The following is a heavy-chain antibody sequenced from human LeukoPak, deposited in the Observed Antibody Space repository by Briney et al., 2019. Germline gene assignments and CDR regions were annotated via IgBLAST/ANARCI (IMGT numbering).Heavy chain of an antibody. Sequence: GGSLRLSCSASGFSSNNYAVHWVRQAPGKGLEYVSGINSDGGSSHYADSAKGRFTISRDNSKNALYLQLSSLRPEDTALYYCVKTMVVFGGLIRTDAFDIWGQGTMVTVSS. J-gene: IGHJ3*02. CDR2: INSDGGSS. CDR3: VKTMVVFGGLIRTDAFDI. V-gene: IGHV3-64D*06. CDR1: GFSSNNYA. D-gene: IGHD3-10*01.